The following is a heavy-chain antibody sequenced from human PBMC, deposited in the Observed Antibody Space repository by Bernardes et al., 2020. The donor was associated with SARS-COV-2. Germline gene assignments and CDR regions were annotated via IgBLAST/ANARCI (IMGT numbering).Heavy chain of an antibody. V-gene: IGHV1-8*01. CDR2: MNPNSGNT. CDR3: ARGPAWTGNFYYFDS. CDR1: GYTFPSYD. Sequence: ASVKVSCKASGYTFPSYDINWVRQATGQGLEWMGWMNPNSGNTGYAQKFQGRVTMTRNTSITTAYMDLSSLRSEDTAVYYCARGPAWTGNFYYFDSWGQGTLVTVSS. J-gene: IGHJ4*02. D-gene: IGHD1-26*01.